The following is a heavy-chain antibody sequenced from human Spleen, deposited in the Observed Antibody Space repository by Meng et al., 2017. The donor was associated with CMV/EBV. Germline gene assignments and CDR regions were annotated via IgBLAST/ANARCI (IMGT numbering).Heavy chain of an antibody. CDR2: IKQDGSEK. J-gene: IGHJ6*01. CDR1: GFTFSSHW. CDR3: AKSGRVGNYYYYAMDV. V-gene: IGHV3-7*03. Sequence: GGSLRLSCAASGFTFSSHWMGWVRQAPGKGLEWVANIKQDGSEKYYVDSVKGRFTISRDNAENSLYLQMTSLRAEDTAVYYCAKSGRVGNYYYYAMDVWGQGTTVTVSS. D-gene: IGHD3-10*01.